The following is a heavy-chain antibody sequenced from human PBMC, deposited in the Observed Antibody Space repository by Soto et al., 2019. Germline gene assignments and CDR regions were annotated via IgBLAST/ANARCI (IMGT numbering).Heavy chain of an antibody. CDR3: ARESEDLTSNLDY. Sequence: PGGSLRLSCAASGFTFTRYSMNWVRQAPGKGLEWVPSISSTTNYIYYGDSMKGRFTISRDNAKNSLYLEMKSLRAEDTAVYYCARESEDLTSNLDYWGQGTLVTVSS. V-gene: IGHV3-21*06. CDR1: GFTFTRYS. J-gene: IGHJ4*02. CDR2: ISSTTNYI.